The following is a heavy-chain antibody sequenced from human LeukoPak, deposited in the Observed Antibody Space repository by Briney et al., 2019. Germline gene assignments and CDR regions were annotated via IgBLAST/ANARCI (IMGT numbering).Heavy chain of an antibody. J-gene: IGHJ4*02. CDR1: GGSISTYY. CDR2: IYYSGST. CDR3: AAGIAVAGNFDY. Sequence: SETLSLTCTVSGGSISTYYWSWIRQPPGKGLEWIGYIYYSGSTNYNPSLKSRVTISVDTSKNQFSLKLSSVTAANTAVYYCAAGIAVAGNFDYWGQGTLVTVSS. D-gene: IGHD6-19*01. V-gene: IGHV4-59*01.